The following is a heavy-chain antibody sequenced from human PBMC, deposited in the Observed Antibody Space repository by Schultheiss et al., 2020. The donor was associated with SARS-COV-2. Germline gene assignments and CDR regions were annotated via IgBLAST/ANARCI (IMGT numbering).Heavy chain of an antibody. CDR2: IYYSGST. D-gene: IGHD4-17*01. CDR1: GGSFSGYY. V-gene: IGHV4-59*12. J-gene: IGHJ6*02. CDR3: ARDRFLVDYGDHYYYYGMDV. Sequence: SQTLSLTCAVYGGSFSGYYWSWIRQPPGKGLEWIGYIYYSGSTNYNPSLKSRVTISVDKSKNQFSLKLSSVTAADTAVYYCARDRFLVDYGDHYYYYGMDVWGQGTTVTVSS.